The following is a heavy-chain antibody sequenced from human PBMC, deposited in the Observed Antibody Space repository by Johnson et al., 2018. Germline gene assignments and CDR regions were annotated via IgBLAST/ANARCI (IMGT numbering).Heavy chain of an antibody. CDR1: GFTFSSYS. CDR2: ISSSSSYI. CDR3: ARDPNKARQYYYYYYMDV. V-gene: IGHV3-21*01. Sequence: VQLVQSGGGLVKPGGSLRLSCAASGFTFSSYSMNWVRQAPGKGLEWVSSISSSSSYIYYADSVKGRFTISRDNSKNTLYLQMSRLGGEDTAVYYCARDPNKARQYYYYYYMDVWGQGTTVTVSS. J-gene: IGHJ6*03.